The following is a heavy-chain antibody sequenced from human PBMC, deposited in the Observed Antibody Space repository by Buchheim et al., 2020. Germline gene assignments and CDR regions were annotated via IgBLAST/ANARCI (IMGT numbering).Heavy chain of an antibody. Sequence: QVQLQESGPRLVKPSETLSLTCTVSGGSISSFYWSWIRQPPGKGLEWIGYIYYSGSTSYNPSLKSRVTISVDTSKNQFSLQLTSVTAADTAVYYCARGPCSSTGCYWGFDYWGQGTL. V-gene: IGHV4-59*01. CDR1: GGSISSFY. CDR3: ARGPCSSTGCYWGFDY. CDR2: IYYSGST. D-gene: IGHD2-2*01. J-gene: IGHJ4*02.